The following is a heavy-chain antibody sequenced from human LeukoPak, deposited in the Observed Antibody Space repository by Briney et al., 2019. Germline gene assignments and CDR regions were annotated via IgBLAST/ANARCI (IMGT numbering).Heavy chain of an antibody. J-gene: IGHJ4*02. V-gene: IGHV3-30*02. CDR1: GFTFSNYG. Sequence: GGSLRLSCAASGFTFSNYGMHWVRQAPGKGLEWVAFIRYDGSNKYYADSVKGRFTISRDNSKNTLYLQMNSLRVEDTAVYYCATLPYYYDSSGSYYFDYWGQGTLVTVSS. CDR3: ATLPYYYDSSGSYYFDY. D-gene: IGHD3-22*01. CDR2: IRYDGSNK.